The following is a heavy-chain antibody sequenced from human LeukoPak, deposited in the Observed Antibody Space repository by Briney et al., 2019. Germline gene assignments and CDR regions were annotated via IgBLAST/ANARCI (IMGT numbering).Heavy chain of an antibody. D-gene: IGHD6-19*01. CDR2: ISYDGSNK. CDR1: GFTFSSYA. CDR3: ARGARGSGWRVFDI. V-gene: IGHV3-30*04. J-gene: IGHJ3*02. Sequence: GGSLRLSCAASGFTFSSYAMHWVRQAPGKGLEWVAVISYDGSNKYYADFVKGRFTISRDNSKNTLYLQMNSLRAEGTAVYYCARGARGSGWRVFDIWGQGTMVTVSS.